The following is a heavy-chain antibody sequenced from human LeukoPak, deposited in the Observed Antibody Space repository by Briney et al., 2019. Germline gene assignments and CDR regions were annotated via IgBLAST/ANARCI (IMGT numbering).Heavy chain of an antibody. Sequence: PGGSLRLSCEASGFTFRGFLMHWVRQAPGKGLEWVSSIIADGEYTYYAGSVKGRFTISRDNSKNTLTLQMSSLRAEDTALYYCAKRGAQGYMDVWGKGSTVIVSS. CDR1: GFTFRGFL. CDR2: IIADGEYT. D-gene: IGHD1-26*01. CDR3: AKRGAQGYMDV. J-gene: IGHJ6*04. V-gene: IGHV3-23*01.